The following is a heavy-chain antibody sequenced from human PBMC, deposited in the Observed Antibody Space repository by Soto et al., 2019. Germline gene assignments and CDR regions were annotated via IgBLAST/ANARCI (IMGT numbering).Heavy chain of an antibody. D-gene: IGHD3-22*01. CDR2: IYYSGST. CDR3: ARSSSMIGYDSSGPYYFDY. J-gene: IGHJ4*02. V-gene: IGHV4-39*07. Sequence: SETLSLTCTVSGGSISSSSYYWGWIRQPPGKGLEWIGSIYYSGSTYYNPSLKSRVTISVDTSKNQFSLKLSSVTAADTAVYYCARSSSMIGYDSSGPYYFDYWGQGTLVTVSS. CDR1: GGSISSSSYY.